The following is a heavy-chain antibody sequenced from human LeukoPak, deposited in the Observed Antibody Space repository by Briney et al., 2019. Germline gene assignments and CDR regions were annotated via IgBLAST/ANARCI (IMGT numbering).Heavy chain of an antibody. V-gene: IGHV3-30*18. Sequence: GRSLRLSCAASGFTFSSYGMHWVRQAPGKGLEWVAVISYDGSNKYYADSVKGRFTISRDNSKNTLYLQMNSLRAEDTAVYYCAKGQYSSSWYNGWFDPWGQGTLVTVSS. CDR3: AKGQYSSSWYNGWFDP. J-gene: IGHJ5*02. D-gene: IGHD6-13*01. CDR2: ISYDGSNK. CDR1: GFTFSSYG.